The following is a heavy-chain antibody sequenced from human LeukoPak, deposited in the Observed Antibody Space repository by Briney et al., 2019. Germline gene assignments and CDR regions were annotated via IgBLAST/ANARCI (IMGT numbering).Heavy chain of an antibody. CDR3: AKVYCTNGVCYIFDY. D-gene: IGHD2-8*01. CDR1: GFTFSSYA. CDR2: ISSSGGST. V-gene: IGHV3-23*01. J-gene: IGHJ4*02. Sequence: PGGSVRLSCAASGFTFSSYAMSWVRQAPGKGLEWVSAISSSGGSTYYADSVKGRFTISRDNSKNTLYLQMNSLRAEDTAVYYCAKVYCTNGVCYIFDYWAREPWSPSPQ.